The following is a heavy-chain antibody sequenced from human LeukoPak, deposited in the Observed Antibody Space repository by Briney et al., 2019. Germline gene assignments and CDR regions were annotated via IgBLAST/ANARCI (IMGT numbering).Heavy chain of an antibody. J-gene: IGHJ4*02. CDR3: ARARGTTPNYFDS. CDR2: VSGSGDTT. V-gene: IGHV3-23*01. CDR1: GFTFSTFA. D-gene: IGHD3-16*01. Sequence: QPGGSLILSCAASGFTFSTFAMHWVRQAPGKGLEWVSAVSGSGDTTSYADSVKGRFTISRDNSKNTLFLQMKSLRAEDTAVYYCARARGTTPNYFDSWGQGTLVTVSS.